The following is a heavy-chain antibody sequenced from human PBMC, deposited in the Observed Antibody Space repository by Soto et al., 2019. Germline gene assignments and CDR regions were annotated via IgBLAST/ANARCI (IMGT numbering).Heavy chain of an antibody. Sequence: SANLSLTSAFDGRSFIGDHWSWILQPPGQGLEWIGEINHSGSTNYNPSLKSRVTISVDTSKNQFSLKLSSVTAADTAVYYCARDPWGSSTNGCSGRFYYWGQRTLITLFS. V-gene: IGHV4-34*01. J-gene: IGHJ4*02. CDR3: ARDPWGSSTNGCSGRFYY. D-gene: IGHD2-2*01. CDR1: GRSFIGDH. CDR2: INHSGST.